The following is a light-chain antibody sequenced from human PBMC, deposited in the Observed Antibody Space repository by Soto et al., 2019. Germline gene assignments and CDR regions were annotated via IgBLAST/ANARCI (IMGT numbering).Light chain of an antibody. J-gene: IGKJ1*01. CDR3: QQYNSDSPWT. V-gene: IGKV1-5*01. Sequence: DIQMTQSPSTLSASVGDRVTITCRASQSISSWLAWYQQKPGKAPKLLIYDASSLESGVPSRFSGSGSGTDFTLTISSLQHDDFTTYYCQQYNSDSPWTFGQGTKVDIK. CDR1: QSISSW. CDR2: DAS.